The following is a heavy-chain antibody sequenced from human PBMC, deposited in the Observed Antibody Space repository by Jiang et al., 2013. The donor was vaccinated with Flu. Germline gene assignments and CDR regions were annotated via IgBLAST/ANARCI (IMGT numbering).Heavy chain of an antibody. Sequence: QLVESGGGLVXRGGSLRLSCAASGFTFRHHAMSWVRQAPGKGLEWVSAISGSGEDTYYADSVKGRFTISRDNSKTTLYLQISSLRAEDTATYYCAKGLGGSSWFYYYFYAMDVWGQGTTVTFFS. V-gene: IGHV3-23*04. D-gene: IGHD6-13*01. CDR1: GFTFRHHA. J-gene: IGHJ6*02. CDR3: AKGLGGSSWFYYYFYAMDV. CDR2: ISGSGEDT.